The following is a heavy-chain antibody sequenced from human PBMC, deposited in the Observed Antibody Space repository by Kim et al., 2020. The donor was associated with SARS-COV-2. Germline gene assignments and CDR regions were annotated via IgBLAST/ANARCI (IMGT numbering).Heavy chain of an antibody. CDR1: GFSFSSYG. V-gene: IGHV3-33*01. CDR3: ARGPVDPKDGWYFDV. Sequence: GGSLRLSCAASGFSFSSYGMHWVRQAPGKGLEWVAYISYDGSDKFYADSVKGRFTISRDNSNNTLSLQTNSLRAEDTALFYCARGPVDPKDGWYFDVWGR. CDR2: ISYDGSDK. J-gene: IGHJ2*01. D-gene: IGHD2-15*01.